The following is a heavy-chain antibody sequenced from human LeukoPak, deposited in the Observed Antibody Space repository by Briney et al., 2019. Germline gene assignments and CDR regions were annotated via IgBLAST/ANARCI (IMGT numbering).Heavy chain of an antibody. J-gene: IGHJ6*03. CDR1: GFTFSSYG. V-gene: IGHV3-30*03. CDR3: ARWLRYCSGGSCSNSYRYYYYYYMDV. CDR2: ISYDGSNK. Sequence: QAGGSLRLSCAASGFTFSSYGMHWVRQAPGKGLEWVAVISYDGSNKYYADSVKGRFTISRDNSKNTLYLQMNSLRAEDTAVYYCARWLRYCSGGSCSNSYRYYYYYYMDVWGKGTTVTISS. D-gene: IGHD2-15*01.